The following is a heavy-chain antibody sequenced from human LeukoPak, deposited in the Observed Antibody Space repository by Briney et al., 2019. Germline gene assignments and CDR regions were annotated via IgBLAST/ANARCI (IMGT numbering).Heavy chain of an antibody. J-gene: IGHJ3*02. CDR2: IFHSGTT. CDR3: TKPWLGHDGLEI. CDR1: GGSISSSDW. Sequence: SGTLSLTCAVSGGSISSSDWWSWVRPPPGKGLEWIGEIFHSGTTNYNPSLKSRVTMLVDKSKNQLSLELNSVTAADTAVYCCTKPWLGHDGLEIWGQGAMVIVSS. V-gene: IGHV4-4*01. D-gene: IGHD6-19*01.